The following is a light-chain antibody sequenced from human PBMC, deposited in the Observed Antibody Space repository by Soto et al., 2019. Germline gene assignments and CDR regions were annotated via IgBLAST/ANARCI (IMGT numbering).Light chain of an antibody. CDR1: QGISSY. Sequence: DIQLTQSPSFLSASVGDRVTITCRASQGISSYLAWYQQKPGKAPKLLIYAASTLQSGVPSRFSGSGSGTELSLTISSLKPVYFATCSWQPLNSYTRGPFVGGTKVAI. V-gene: IGKV1-9*01. CDR2: AAS. CDR3: QPLNSYTRGP. J-gene: IGKJ4*02.